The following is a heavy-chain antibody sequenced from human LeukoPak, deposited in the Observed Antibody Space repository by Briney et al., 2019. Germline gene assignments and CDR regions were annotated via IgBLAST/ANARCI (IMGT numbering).Heavy chain of an antibody. CDR1: GGSMSSYY. J-gene: IGHJ6*02. V-gene: IGHV4-59*01. D-gene: IGHD3-10*01. CDR2: SYYSGST. CDR3: ARGGHYYGSGSYYSPVYYYHGMDV. Sequence: PSETLSLTCTVSGGSMSSYYWSWIRQSPGKGLEWIGYSYYSGSTNYNPSPKSRVTISVDTSKNQFSLKLSSVTAADTAVYYCARGGHYYGSGSYYSPVYYYHGMDVWGQGTTVTVSS.